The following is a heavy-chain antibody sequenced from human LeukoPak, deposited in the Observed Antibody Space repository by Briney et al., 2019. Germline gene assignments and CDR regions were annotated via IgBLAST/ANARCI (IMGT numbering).Heavy chain of an antibody. J-gene: IGHJ5*02. CDR3: ARDLEYHWYNWFDP. Sequence: KASQTLSLTCAISGDSVSSNSAAWNWIRQSPSRGLEWLGRTYYRSKWYNDYAVSVKSRITINPDTSKNQSSLQLNSVTPEDTAVYYCARDLEYHWYNWFDPWGQGTLVTVSS. D-gene: IGHD1-1*01. V-gene: IGHV6-1*01. CDR2: TYYRSKWYN. CDR1: GDSVSSNSAA.